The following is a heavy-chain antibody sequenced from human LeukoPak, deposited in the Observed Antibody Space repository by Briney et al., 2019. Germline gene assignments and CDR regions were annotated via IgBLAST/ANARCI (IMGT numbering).Heavy chain of an antibody. V-gene: IGHV3-7*05. CDR1: GFIFSTFW. CDR3: ARDTGYNTFDY. Sequence: GGSLRLSCAASGFIFSTFWMNWVRQAPGKGLEWVAGIKQDGSEKDYVDSVKGRFTLSRDNAKNSIVLQIDSLRVEDTAVYYCARDTGYNTFDYWGQGTLVTVSS. CDR2: IKQDGSEK. J-gene: IGHJ4*02. D-gene: IGHD5-24*01.